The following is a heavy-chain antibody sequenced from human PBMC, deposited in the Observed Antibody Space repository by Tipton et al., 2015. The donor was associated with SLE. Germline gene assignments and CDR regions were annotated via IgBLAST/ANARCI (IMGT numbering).Heavy chain of an antibody. V-gene: IGHV4-39*02. Sequence: TLSLTCTVSGGSLSSSSYYWGWFRQPPGKGLVWIGSIYYSGSTYYNPSLKSRVTISVDTSKNQFSLKLSSVTAADTAVYYCAKDKAAANPDYFDYWGQGTLVTVSS. CDR1: GGSLSSSSYY. J-gene: IGHJ4*02. CDR2: IYYSGST. D-gene: IGHD6-13*01. CDR3: AKDKAAANPDYFDY.